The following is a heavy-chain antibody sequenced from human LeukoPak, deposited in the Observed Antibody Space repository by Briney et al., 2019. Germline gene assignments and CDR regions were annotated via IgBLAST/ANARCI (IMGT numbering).Heavy chain of an antibody. V-gene: IGHV3-30*02. Sequence: GGSLRLSCAASGFTFSSYGMHWVRQAPGKGLEWVAFIRYDGSNKYYADSVKGRFTISRDNSKNSLYLQMNSLRAEDTALYYCAKGYFYESSGYSEYWGQGTLVTVSS. D-gene: IGHD3-22*01. CDR3: AKGYFYESSGYSEY. J-gene: IGHJ4*02. CDR1: GFTFSSYG. CDR2: IRYDGSNK.